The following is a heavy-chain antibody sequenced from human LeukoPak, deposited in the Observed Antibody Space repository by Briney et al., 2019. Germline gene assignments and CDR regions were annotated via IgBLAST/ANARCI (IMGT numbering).Heavy chain of an antibody. CDR2: ISSSSSYI. Sequence: PGGSLRLSCAASGFTFSSYSMNWVRQAPGKGLEWVSSISSSSSYIYYADSVKGRFTFSRDNAKNSLYLQMNSLRAEDTAVYYCASGASAARGFDYWGQGTLVTVSS. CDR3: ASGASAARGFDY. V-gene: IGHV3-21*01. CDR1: GFTFSSYS. D-gene: IGHD6-6*01. J-gene: IGHJ4*02.